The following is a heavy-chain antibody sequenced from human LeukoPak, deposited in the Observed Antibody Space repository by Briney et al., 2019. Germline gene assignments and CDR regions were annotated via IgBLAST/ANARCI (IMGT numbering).Heavy chain of an antibody. CDR2: IYYSGST. D-gene: IGHD6-19*01. CDR1: GGSFSGYY. CDR3: ARDSSGWPYYFDY. J-gene: IGHJ4*02. Sequence: PSETLSLTCAVYGGSFSGYYWSWIRQPPGKGLEWIGYIYYSGSTNYNPSLKSRVTISVDTSKNQFSLKLSSVTAADTAVYYCARDSSGWPYYFDYWGQGTLVTVSS. V-gene: IGHV4-59*01.